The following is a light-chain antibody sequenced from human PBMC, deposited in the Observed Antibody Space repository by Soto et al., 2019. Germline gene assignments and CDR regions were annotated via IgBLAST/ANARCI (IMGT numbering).Light chain of an antibody. V-gene: IGLV2-14*01. CDR3: SSYTRSSTLV. CDR1: SSDVGGYNY. CDR2: EVS. J-gene: IGLJ1*01. Sequence: QSVLTQPASASGSPGQSITISCTGTSSDVGGYNYVSWYQQHPGKAPKLMIYEVSNRPSGVSNRFSGSKSGNTASLTISGLQAEDEADYYCSSYTRSSTLVFGTGTKVIVL.